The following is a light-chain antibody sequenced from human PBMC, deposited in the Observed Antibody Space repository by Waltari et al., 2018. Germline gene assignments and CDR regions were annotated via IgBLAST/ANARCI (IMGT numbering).Light chain of an antibody. CDR1: SPTIGSSY. J-gene: IGLJ2*01. V-gene: IGLV1-47*01. CDR2: NNK. CDR3: AAWDDNLRGV. Sequence: QSVLTPPPSASGTLGQRVTISCSGRSPTIGSSYVYGYLQLPGSAPKLLIVNNKHRPSGVPDRFSGSKSGTSASLAISGLRSEDEADYYCAAWDDNLRGVFGGGTRLAVL.